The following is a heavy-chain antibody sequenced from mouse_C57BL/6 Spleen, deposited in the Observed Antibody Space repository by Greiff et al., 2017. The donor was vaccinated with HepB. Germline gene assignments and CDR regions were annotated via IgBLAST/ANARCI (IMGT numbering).Heavy chain of an antibody. CDR1: GYTFTDYY. D-gene: IGHD2-4*01. Sequence: EVQLQQSGPVLVKPGASVKMSCKASGYTFTDYYMNWVKQSHGKSLEWIGVINPYNGGTSYNQKFKGKATLTVDKSSSTAYMELNSLTSEDSAVYYCARRGYDYDGYYAMDYWGQGTSVTVSS. J-gene: IGHJ4*01. V-gene: IGHV1-19*01. CDR3: ARRGYDYDGYYAMDY. CDR2: INPYNGGT.